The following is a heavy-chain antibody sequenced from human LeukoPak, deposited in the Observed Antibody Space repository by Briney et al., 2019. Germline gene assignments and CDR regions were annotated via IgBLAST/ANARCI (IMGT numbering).Heavy chain of an antibody. V-gene: IGHV3-48*03. CDR1: GFTFSSYE. Sequence: PGGSLRLSCAASGFTFSSYEMNWVRQAPGKGLEWVSYISSSGSTIYYADSVKGRFTISRDNAKNSLYLQMNSLRAEDTAVYYCAKDYDYADLRWYFDLWGRGTLVTVSS. J-gene: IGHJ2*01. CDR3: AKDYDYADLRWYFDL. CDR2: ISSSGSTI. D-gene: IGHD3-16*01.